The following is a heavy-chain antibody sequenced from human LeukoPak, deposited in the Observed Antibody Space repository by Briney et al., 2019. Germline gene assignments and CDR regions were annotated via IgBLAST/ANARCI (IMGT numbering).Heavy chain of an antibody. CDR3: AKEGYYDTSGYYSQYFDF. CDR1: GFTFNIYA. CDR2: ISGSGGST. Sequence: GGSLRLSCAASGFTFNIYAMSWVRQVPGKGLEWVSAISGSGGSTYYADSVKGRFTISRDNSKNTLYLRMNSLRAEDTAVYYCAKEGYYDTSGYYSQYFDFWGQGTLVTVSS. V-gene: IGHV3-23*01. D-gene: IGHD3-22*01. J-gene: IGHJ4*02.